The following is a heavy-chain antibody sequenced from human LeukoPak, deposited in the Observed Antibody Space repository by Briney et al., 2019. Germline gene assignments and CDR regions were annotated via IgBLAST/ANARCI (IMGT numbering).Heavy chain of an antibody. J-gene: IGHJ4*02. Sequence: GGSLRLSCAASGFSVRTTYMSWVRQAPGKGLERVSVLYTGGGTDHADSVKGRFTISRDNSKNTLSLQMNSLRVEDTATYYCTRSGYRHPYHFDSWGQGTLVTVSS. D-gene: IGHD3-22*01. CDR1: GFSVRTTY. CDR3: TRSGYRHPYHFDS. CDR2: LYTGGGT. V-gene: IGHV3-53*01.